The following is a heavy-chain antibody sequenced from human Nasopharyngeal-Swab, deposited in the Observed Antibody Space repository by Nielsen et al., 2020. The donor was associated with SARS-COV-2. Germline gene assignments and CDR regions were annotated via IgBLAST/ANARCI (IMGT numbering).Heavy chain of an antibody. Sequence: ASVKVSCKASGYTFTSYYIHWVRQAPGQGLEWMGMINPGSGGTTYAQKFQSRVTMTRDTSTSTVFMDLSSLRSEDTAVYYCARRGRCSGSSCDMDVWGQGTTVTVSS. J-gene: IGHJ6*02. D-gene: IGHD2-2*01. CDR3: ARRGRCSGSSCDMDV. V-gene: IGHV1-46*01. CDR2: INPGSGGT. CDR1: GYTFTSYY.